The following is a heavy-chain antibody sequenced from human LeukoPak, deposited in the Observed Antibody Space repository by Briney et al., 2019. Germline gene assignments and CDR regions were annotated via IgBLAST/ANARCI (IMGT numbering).Heavy chain of an antibody. Sequence: GGSLRLSSAASGFTFSGSAMHWVRQASGKGLEWVGRIRSKANSYATAYAASVKGRFTISRDDSKNTAYLQMNSLKTEDTAVYYCTARWAYYDFWSGNDYWGQGTLVTVSS. V-gene: IGHV3-73*01. CDR1: GFTFSGSA. D-gene: IGHD3-3*01. J-gene: IGHJ4*02. CDR2: IRSKANSYAT. CDR3: TARWAYYDFWSGNDY.